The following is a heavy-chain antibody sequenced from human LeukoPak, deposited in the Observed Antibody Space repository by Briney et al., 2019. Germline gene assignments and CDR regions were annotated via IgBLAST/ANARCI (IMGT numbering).Heavy chain of an antibody. J-gene: IGHJ4*02. CDR3: ARRYYDILTGYYPLDY. CDR2: INPNSGGT. D-gene: IGHD3-9*01. Sequence: ASVKVSCKASGYTFTGYYMHWVRQAPGQGLEWMGWINPNSGGTNYAQKFQGRVTMTTDTSTSTAYMELRSLRSDDTAVYYCARRYYDILTGYYPLDYWGQGTLVTVSS. CDR1: GYTFTGYY. V-gene: IGHV1-2*02.